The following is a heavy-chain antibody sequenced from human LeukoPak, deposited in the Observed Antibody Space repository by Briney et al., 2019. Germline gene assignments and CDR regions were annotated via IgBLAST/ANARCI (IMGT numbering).Heavy chain of an antibody. V-gene: IGHV3-23*01. J-gene: IGHJ6*03. D-gene: IGHD5-24*01. CDR3: AKGGEATMRDGYNYYYYYMEV. CDR1: GITLSSHA. CDR2: ISGSGGHT. Sequence: GGSLRLSCATSGITLSSHAMSWVRQAPGKGLEWVSLISGSGGHTYYGDSVKGRFTISRDNSKNTFYLQMNSLRADGTAVYYCAKGGEATMRDGYNYYYYYMEVWGKGTTVTVSS.